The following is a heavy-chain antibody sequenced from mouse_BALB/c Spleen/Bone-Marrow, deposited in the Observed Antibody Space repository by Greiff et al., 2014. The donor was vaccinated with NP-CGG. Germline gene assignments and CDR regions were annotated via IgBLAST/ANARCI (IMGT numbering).Heavy chain of an antibody. CDR2: IDPANGNT. CDR3: ANYYYGSSLFAY. J-gene: IGHJ3*01. D-gene: IGHD1-1*01. Sequence: EVQLVASGAELVKPGASVKLSCTASGFNIKDTYVHWVKQRPEQGLEWIGRIDPANGNTKYDPKFQGRATITADTSSNQAYLQLSSLTSEDTAVYYCANYYYGSSLFAYWGQGTLVTVSA. CDR1: GFNIKDTY. V-gene: IGHV14-3*02.